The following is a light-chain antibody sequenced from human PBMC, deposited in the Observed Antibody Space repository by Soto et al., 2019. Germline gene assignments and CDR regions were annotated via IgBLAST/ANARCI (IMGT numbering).Light chain of an antibody. CDR1: QSLLHRSGYHY. V-gene: IGKV2-28*01. CDR2: LGS. CDR3: LHALQPTPA. Sequence: DIVLTQSPLSLPVTPGEPASISCRSSQSLLHRSGYHYLDWYLQKPGQSPQLLIYLGSNRATGVPDRFSGSGSGTDFTLKISRVEAEDVGVYYCLHALQPTPAFGQGTKVDIK. J-gene: IGKJ1*01.